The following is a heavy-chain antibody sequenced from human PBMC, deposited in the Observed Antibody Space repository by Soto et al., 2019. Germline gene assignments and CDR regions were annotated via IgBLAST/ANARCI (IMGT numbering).Heavy chain of an antibody. V-gene: IGHV4-39*01. J-gene: IGHJ4*02. D-gene: IGHD7-27*01. CDR2: IYYDGNT. CDR3: ARGPSGDKVDY. Sequence: SETLSLTCTVSGDSITSSSHYWGWIRQPPGKGLESIANIYYDGNTYYNPSLKSRATISLDTSKNQFSLRLNSVTAADTAVYYCARGPSGDKVDYWGQGIQVTVS. CDR1: GDSITSSSHY.